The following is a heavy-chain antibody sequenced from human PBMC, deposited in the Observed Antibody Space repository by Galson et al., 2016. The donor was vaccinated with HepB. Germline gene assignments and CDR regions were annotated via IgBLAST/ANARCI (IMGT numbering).Heavy chain of an antibody. V-gene: IGHV1-3*01. D-gene: IGHD3-16*01. CDR2: INAGNGIT. CDR3: ARAGYYDESGYHTGLDY. CDR1: GYTFKTYA. J-gene: IGHJ4*02. Sequence: SVKVSCKASGYTFKTYAFHWVRQAPGQGLECMGWINAGNGITKSSQNFQGRVTITRDTTASTVYMELSSLRPDDTAVYYCARAGYYDESGYHTGLDYWGQGTLVTLSS.